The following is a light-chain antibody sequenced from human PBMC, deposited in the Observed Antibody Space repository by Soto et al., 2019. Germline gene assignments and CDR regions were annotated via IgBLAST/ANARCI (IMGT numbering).Light chain of an antibody. CDR2: DAS. CDR1: QSIGRW. V-gene: IGKV1-5*01. J-gene: IGKJ5*01. CDR3: QQYNGLIT. Sequence: DIQMSQSPSTLYASVGDRVIITCRASQSIGRWLAWYQQKPGKAPKLLIYDASSLESGVPSRFSGSGSGTEFTLTISSLQPDDFATYYCQQYNGLITFGQGTRLEIK.